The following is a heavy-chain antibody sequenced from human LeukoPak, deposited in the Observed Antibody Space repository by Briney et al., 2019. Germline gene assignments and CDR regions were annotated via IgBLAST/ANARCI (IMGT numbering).Heavy chain of an antibody. Sequence: GASVEVSCKASGYTFTGYYMHWVRQAPGQGLEWMGWIKPNSGDTKYAEKFQGRVTMTRDTSINTAYMELSRLISDDTAVYYCTRDWGPNSGNFYYDAFDIWGQGTMVTVSS. V-gene: IGHV1-2*02. CDR2: IKPNSGDT. CDR1: GYTFTGYY. D-gene: IGHD1-26*01. J-gene: IGHJ3*02. CDR3: TRDWGPNSGNFYYDAFDI.